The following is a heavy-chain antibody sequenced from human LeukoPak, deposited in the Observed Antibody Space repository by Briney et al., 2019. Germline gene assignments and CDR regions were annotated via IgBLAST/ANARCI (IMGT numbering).Heavy chain of an antibody. CDR3: ARVPKYSGSYPDY. D-gene: IGHD1-26*01. Sequence: PGGSLRLSCAASGFSFSVYWMHWLRQAPGKGLEWVAVISYDGSNKYYADSVKGRFTISRDNAKNSLYLQMNSLRAEDTAVYYCARVPKYSGSYPDYWGQGTLVTVSS. V-gene: IGHV3-30*03. J-gene: IGHJ4*02. CDR1: GFSFSVYW. CDR2: ISYDGSNK.